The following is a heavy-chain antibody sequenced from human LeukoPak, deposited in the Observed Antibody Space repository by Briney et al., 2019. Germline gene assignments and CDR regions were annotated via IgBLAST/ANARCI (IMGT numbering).Heavy chain of an antibody. CDR3: AKDRYGSGSYPFDY. Sequence: GGSLRLSCAASGFTFSSYAMHWVRQAPGKGLEWVAVISYDGSNKYYADSVKGRFTISRDNSKNTLYLQMNSLRAEDTAVYYCAKDRYGSGSYPFDYWGQGTLVTVSS. V-gene: IGHV3-30-3*01. D-gene: IGHD3-10*01. CDR1: GFTFSSYA. J-gene: IGHJ4*02. CDR2: ISYDGSNK.